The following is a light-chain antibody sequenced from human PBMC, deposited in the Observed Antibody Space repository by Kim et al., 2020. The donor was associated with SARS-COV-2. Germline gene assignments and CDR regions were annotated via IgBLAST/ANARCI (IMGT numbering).Light chain of an antibody. CDR3: QQYDRVPLT. CDR2: GTF. CDR1: QSISSN. Sequence: MPQSPVTLSVSPGERVTVSCRAGQSISSNLAWYQQKPGQVPRLLIHGTFTRATGIPPRFSGSGSGTEFSLTISSLQPEDFATYYCQQYDRVPLTFGGGTKVDIK. V-gene: IGKV3D-15*01. J-gene: IGKJ4*02.